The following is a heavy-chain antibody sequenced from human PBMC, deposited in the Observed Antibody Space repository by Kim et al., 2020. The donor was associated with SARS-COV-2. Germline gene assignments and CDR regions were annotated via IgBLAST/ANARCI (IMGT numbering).Heavy chain of an antibody. J-gene: IGHJ5*02. V-gene: IGHV4-30-4*01. CDR3: ATDTEGSYDILTGQLETDESS. D-gene: IGHD3-9*01. Sequence: SETLSLTCTVSGGSITSGDYYWSWIRQPPGKGLEWIGYIYHSGSTYYNPSLKSRVTISVDTSKNQFSLNLTSVTAADTAVYYCATDTEGSYDILTGQLETDESSWGQGTLVTVSS. CDR2: IYHSGST. CDR1: GGSITSGDYY.